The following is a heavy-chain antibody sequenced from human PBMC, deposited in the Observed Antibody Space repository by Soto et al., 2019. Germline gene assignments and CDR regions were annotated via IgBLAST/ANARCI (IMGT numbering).Heavy chain of an antibody. J-gene: IGHJ4*02. CDR3: AKEGAVAGGGYLDY. D-gene: IGHD6-19*01. Sequence: EVQLLESGGGLVQPGGSLRLSCAASGFTFSSYAMSWVRQAPGKGLEWVSAISGSGRSTYYADSVKGRFTISRDNSKNTLYLQMNRLRAEDTAVYYCAKEGAVAGGGYLDYWGQGTLVTVSS. CDR1: GFTFSSYA. V-gene: IGHV3-23*01. CDR2: ISGSGRST.